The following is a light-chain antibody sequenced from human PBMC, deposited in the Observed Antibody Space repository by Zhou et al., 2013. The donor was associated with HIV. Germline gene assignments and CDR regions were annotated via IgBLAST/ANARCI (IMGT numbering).Light chain of an antibody. Sequence: DIQMTQSPSSLSAFVGDRVTITCRASQGISNYLAWYQQKAGKVPKLLIYAASTLQSGVPSRFSGSGSGTEFTLTISSLQPEDVATYYCQKYDSAPSMTFGQGTRLEIK. CDR1: QGISNY. J-gene: IGKJ5*01. CDR2: AAS. V-gene: IGKV1-27*01. CDR3: QKYDSAPSMT.